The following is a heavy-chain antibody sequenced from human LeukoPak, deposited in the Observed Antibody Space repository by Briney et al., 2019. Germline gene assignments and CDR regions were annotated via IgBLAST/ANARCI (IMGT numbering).Heavy chain of an antibody. CDR1: GFTFSSYG. CDR3: ARDLYYYDSSGYYSFDY. V-gene: IGHV3-74*01. CDR2: INSDGSST. Sequence: TGGSLRLSCAASGFTFSSYGMSWVRQAPGKGLVWVSRINSDGSSTSYADSVKGRFTISRDNAKNTLYLQMNSLRAEDTAVYYCARDLYYYDSSGYYSFDYWGQGTLVTVSS. D-gene: IGHD3-22*01. J-gene: IGHJ4*02.